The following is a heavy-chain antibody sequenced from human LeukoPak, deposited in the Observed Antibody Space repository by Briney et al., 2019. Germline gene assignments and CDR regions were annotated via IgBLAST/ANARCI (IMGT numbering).Heavy chain of an antibody. Sequence: GGSLRLSCAASGFTFSNHSMNWVRRVPGKGLEWISYISSSSSARYYAGSVKGRFTISRDDASNSLYLQMNSLRAEDTAIYYCARMSGSRLPGYWGQGALVTVPS. V-gene: IGHV3-48*01. CDR2: ISSSSSAR. CDR1: GFTFSNHS. J-gene: IGHJ4*02. CDR3: ARMSGSRLPGY. D-gene: IGHD3-3*01.